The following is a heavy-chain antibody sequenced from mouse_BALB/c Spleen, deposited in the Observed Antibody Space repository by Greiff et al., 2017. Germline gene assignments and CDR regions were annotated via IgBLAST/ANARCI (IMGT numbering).Heavy chain of an antibody. V-gene: IGHV1-18*01. J-gene: IGHJ1*01. CDR3: ARYYGSSNWYFDV. CDR2: INPNNGGT. D-gene: IGHD1-1*01. CDR1: GYTFTEYT. Sequence: EVQLQQSGPELVKPGASVKISCKTSGYTFTEYTMHWVKQSHGKSLEWIGGINPNNGGTSYNQKFKGKATLTADKSSSTAYMQLSSLTSDDSAVYFCARYYGSSNWYFDVWGAGTTVTVSS.